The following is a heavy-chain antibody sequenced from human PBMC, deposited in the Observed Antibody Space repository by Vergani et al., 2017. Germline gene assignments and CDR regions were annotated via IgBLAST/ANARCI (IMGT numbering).Heavy chain of an antibody. V-gene: IGHV1-69*08. J-gene: IGHJ4*02. CDR3: ARDYYESSGYSPYYFDY. D-gene: IGHD3-22*01. CDR2: IIPIRGIA. CDR1: GGTFSSYT. Sequence: QVQLVQSGAEVKKPGSSVKVSCKASGGTFSSYTISWVRQAPGQGLEWMGRIIPIRGIANYAQKFQGRVTITADKSPSTAYMELSSLRSEDTAVYYCARDYYESSGYSPYYFDYWGQGTLVTVSS.